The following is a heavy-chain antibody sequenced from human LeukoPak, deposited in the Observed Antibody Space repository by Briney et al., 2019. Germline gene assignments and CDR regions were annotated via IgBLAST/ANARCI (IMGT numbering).Heavy chain of an antibody. CDR1: GGSFSGYY. Sequence: SETLSLTCAVYGGSFSGYYWSWIRQPPGKGLEWFGEINHSGSTNYNPSLKSRVTISVDTSKNQFSLKLSSVTAADTAVYYCVRVPIWITVTTGWFDPWGQGTLVTVSS. D-gene: IGHD4-11*01. V-gene: IGHV4-34*01. CDR3: VRVPIWITVTTGWFDP. CDR2: INHSGST. J-gene: IGHJ5*02.